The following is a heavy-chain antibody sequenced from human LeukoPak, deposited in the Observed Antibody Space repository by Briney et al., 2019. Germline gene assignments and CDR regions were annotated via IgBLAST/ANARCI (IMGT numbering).Heavy chain of an antibody. Sequence: GRSLRLSCAASGFTFSSYAMHWVRQAPGKGLEWVSVIYSGGSTYYADSVKGRFTISRDNSKNTLYLQMNSLRAEDTAVYYCCQGPYDAFDIWGQGTMVTVSS. V-gene: IGHV3-66*01. J-gene: IGHJ3*02. CDR1: GFTFSSYA. CDR3: CQGPYDAFDI. CDR2: IYSGGST.